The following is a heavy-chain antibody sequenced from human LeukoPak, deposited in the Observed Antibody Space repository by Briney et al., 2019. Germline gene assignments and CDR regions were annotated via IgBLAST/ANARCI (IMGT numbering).Heavy chain of an antibody. V-gene: IGHV3-11*01. J-gene: IGHJ5*02. CDR1: GFTFSDYY. D-gene: IGHD3-22*01. Sequence: PGGSLRLSCAASGFTFSDYYMNWIRQAPGKGLEWVSYISNTGSAMYYADSVKGRFTISRDNAKNPLYLQMNSLRAEDTAIYYCASDSSGYFGPWGPGTLVTVSS. CDR3: ASDSSGYFGP. CDR2: ISNTGSAM.